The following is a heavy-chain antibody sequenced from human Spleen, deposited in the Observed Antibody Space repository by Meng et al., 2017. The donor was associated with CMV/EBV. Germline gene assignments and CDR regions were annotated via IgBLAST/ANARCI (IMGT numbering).Heavy chain of an antibody. CDR2: INRDGSST. D-gene: IGHD4-17*01. J-gene: IGHJ4*02. CDR3: ARGLTLGDTLDC. V-gene: IGHV3-74*01. CDR1: GFTFSSNW. Sequence: GESLKISCAASGFTFSSNWMHWVRQVPGKGLVWVSRINRDGSSTNYADSAKGRFTISRDSSKNTLDLQMNSLRPEDTAMYFCARGLTLGDTLDCWGQGALVTVSS.